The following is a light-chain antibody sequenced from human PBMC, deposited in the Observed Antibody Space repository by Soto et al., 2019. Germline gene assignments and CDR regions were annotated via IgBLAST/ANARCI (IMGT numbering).Light chain of an antibody. J-gene: IGKJ4*02. CDR3: QQYKTYPLT. CDR1: QDIGNS. V-gene: IGKV1-16*01. Sequence: DIQMAQSPSSLSASVGDTVTLTCRASQDIGNSLAWLQQKPGRAPKSLISSVSSLQSGVPSRLSGSRYGADFTLTISNLRPEDFATYYCQQYKTYPLTFGGGTNVEIK. CDR2: SVS.